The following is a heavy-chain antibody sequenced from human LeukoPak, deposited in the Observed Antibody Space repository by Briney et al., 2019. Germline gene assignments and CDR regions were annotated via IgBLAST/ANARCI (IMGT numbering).Heavy chain of an antibody. J-gene: IGHJ4*02. CDR3: AREEFGGTILDY. Sequence: PSETLSLTCTVSGGSISSYYWSWIRQPPGKGLEWIGYIYYSGSTNYNPSLKSRVTISVDTSKNQFSLKLSSVTATDTAVYYCAREEFGGTILDYWGQGTLVTVSS. CDR1: GGSISSYY. V-gene: IGHV4-59*01. D-gene: IGHD3-10*01. CDR2: IYYSGST.